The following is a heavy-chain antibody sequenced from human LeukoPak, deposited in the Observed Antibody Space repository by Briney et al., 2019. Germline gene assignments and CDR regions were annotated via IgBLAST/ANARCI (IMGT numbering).Heavy chain of an antibody. CDR1: GFTFSSYG. Sequence: GRSLRLSCAASGFTFSSYGMHWVRQAPGKGLEWVAVIWYDGSNKYYADSVKGRFTISRDNSKNTLYLQMNSLRAEDTAVYYCARSTWSVVVINFDYWGQGTLVTVSS. CDR2: IWYDGSNK. V-gene: IGHV3-33*01. CDR3: ARSTWSVVVINFDY. D-gene: IGHD3-22*01. J-gene: IGHJ4*02.